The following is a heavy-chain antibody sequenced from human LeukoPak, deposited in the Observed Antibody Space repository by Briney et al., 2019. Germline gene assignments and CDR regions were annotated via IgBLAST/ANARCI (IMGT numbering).Heavy chain of an antibody. CDR2: ISWNSGSI. V-gene: IGHV3-9*03. Sequence: PGRSLRLSCAASGFTFDDYAMHLVRQAPGKGLEWVSGISWNSGSIGYADSVKGRFTISRDNAKNSLYLQMNSLRAEDMALYYCTKAGYCSSTSCYFDYWGQGTLVTVSS. J-gene: IGHJ4*02. CDR1: GFTFDDYA. D-gene: IGHD2-2*01. CDR3: TKAGYCSSTSCYFDY.